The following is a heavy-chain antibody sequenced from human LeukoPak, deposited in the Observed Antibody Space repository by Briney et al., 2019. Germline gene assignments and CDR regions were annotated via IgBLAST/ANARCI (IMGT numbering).Heavy chain of an antibody. J-gene: IGHJ4*02. Sequence: GGSLRLSCADSGFTFSPYSMNWVRQAPGKGLEWVSSISSSSSYIYYADSVKGRFTISRDNAKNSLYLQMNSLRAEDTAVYYCARVSEWELLDFDYWGQGTLVTVSS. CDR3: ARVSEWELLDFDY. D-gene: IGHD1-26*01. V-gene: IGHV3-21*01. CDR2: ISSSSSYI. CDR1: GFTFSPYS.